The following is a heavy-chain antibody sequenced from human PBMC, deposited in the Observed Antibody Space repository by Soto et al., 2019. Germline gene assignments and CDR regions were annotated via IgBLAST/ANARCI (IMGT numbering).Heavy chain of an antibody. Sequence: QVQLVQSGAEVKKPGASVKVSCKASGYIFTGYYINWVRQAPGQGLEWMGWINPNSGDTSYLQKFQGRVSMTTDTSINTAYMELSRVRSDDTAVYICARPYCSSNSCHNWFDSWGQGTLVTVSS. CDR2: INPNSGDT. CDR3: ARPYCSSNSCHNWFDS. V-gene: IGHV1-2*02. J-gene: IGHJ5*01. CDR1: GYIFTGYY. D-gene: IGHD2-2*01.